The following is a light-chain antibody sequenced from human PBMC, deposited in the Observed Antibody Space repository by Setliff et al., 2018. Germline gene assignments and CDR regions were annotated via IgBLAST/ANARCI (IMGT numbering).Light chain of an antibody. CDR2: DVS. CDR3: SSYTSSSTYV. V-gene: IGLV2-14*03. J-gene: IGLJ1*01. Sequence: QSALAQPASVSGSPGQSITITCTGTSSDVGGYNYVSWYQQHTGKAPKLLIYDVSNRPSGVANRFSGSKSGNTASLTSSGLQAEDEADYYCSSYTSSSTYVFGTGTRSPS. CDR1: SSDVGGYNY.